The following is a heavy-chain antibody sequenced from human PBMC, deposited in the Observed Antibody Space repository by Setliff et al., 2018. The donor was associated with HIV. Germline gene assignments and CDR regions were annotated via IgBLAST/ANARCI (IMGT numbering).Heavy chain of an antibody. CDR1: GGSISSSNW. Sequence: SETLSLTCAVSGGSISSSNWWSWVRQPPGKGLEWIGYIYYSGSTNYNPSLKSRVTISVDTSKNQFSLKLSSVTAADTAVYYCARSEGIAWFDPWGQGTLVTVSS. CDR2: IYYSGST. V-gene: IGHV4-4*02. D-gene: IGHD3-3*01. J-gene: IGHJ5*02. CDR3: ARSEGIAWFDP.